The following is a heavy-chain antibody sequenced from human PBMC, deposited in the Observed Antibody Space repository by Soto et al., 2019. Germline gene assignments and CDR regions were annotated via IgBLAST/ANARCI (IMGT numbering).Heavy chain of an antibody. Sequence: SETLSLTCTVSGGSINSGGYFWTWVRQHPGKGLEWIGYMYNSGTTYYTSSLKSRVNISGDTSKNQFSLRLSSVTAADTAVYYCARAKGRSFFDHWCQGTLVTVSS. J-gene: IGHJ4*02. CDR1: GGSINSGGYF. V-gene: IGHV4-31*03. D-gene: IGHD1-26*01. CDR2: MYNSGTT. CDR3: ARAKGRSFFDH.